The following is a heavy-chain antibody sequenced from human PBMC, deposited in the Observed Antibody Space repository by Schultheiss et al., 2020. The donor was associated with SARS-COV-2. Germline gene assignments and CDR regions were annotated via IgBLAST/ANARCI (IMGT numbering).Heavy chain of an antibody. CDR3: ANCYYDSTNWFDP. CDR1: GFTVSSSY. J-gene: IGHJ5*02. CDR2: IYRDGST. V-gene: IGHV3-53*01. D-gene: IGHD3-22*01. Sequence: GGSLRLSCAASGFTVSSSYMSWVRQTPRKGLEWVSVIYRDGSTYYVDSVKGRFTISRDNSKNTLYLQMNNLRAEDTAVYYCANCYYDSTNWFDPWGQGTLVTVLL.